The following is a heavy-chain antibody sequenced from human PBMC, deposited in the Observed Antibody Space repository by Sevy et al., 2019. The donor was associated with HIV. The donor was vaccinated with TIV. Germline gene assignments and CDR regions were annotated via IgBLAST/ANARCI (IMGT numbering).Heavy chain of an antibody. D-gene: IGHD3-22*01. V-gene: IGHV3-53*01. J-gene: IGHJ3*02. CDR2: IYSGDST. CDR1: GFSVSNSY. Sequence: GRSLRLSCAASGFSVSNSYMSWVRQAPGKGLQWVSVIYSGDSTYYTDSVKGRFTISRDNSKNTLYVQMNSLRAEDTAVYYCARLSVYYYDSSGYYTTGQAFDIWGQGTMVTVSS. CDR3: ARLSVYYYDSSGYYTTGQAFDI.